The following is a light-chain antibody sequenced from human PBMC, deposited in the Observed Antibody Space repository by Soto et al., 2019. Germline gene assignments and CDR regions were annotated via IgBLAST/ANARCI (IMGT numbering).Light chain of an antibody. Sequence: DIQMTQSPSSLSASVGDRVTITCRASQSISNYLDWYQQKPGKAPKLLIYATSSLQSGVPSRFSGSGSGTDFSLTISSLQPEDFATYYCQQSYSTLVTFGQGTKVEI. V-gene: IGKV1-39*01. CDR1: QSISNY. J-gene: IGKJ1*01. CDR3: QQSYSTLVT. CDR2: ATS.